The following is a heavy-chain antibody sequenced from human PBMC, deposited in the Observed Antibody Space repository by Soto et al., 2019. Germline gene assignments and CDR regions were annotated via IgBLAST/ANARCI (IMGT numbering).Heavy chain of an antibody. CDR1: GGTFSTYA. D-gene: IGHD6-19*01. CDR3: ARPKGTYSSGYYYFDF. J-gene: IGHJ4*02. Sequence: QVQLEQSGAEVKQPGSSVRVSCKTSGGTFSTYAINWVRQAPGQGLEWMGAIIPLFGRADYSQKFQGRVTITADESTSTDYMELSSLRSDDTVVYFCARPKGTYSSGYYYFDFWGQGTLVTVSS. CDR2: IIPLFGRA. V-gene: IGHV1-69*01.